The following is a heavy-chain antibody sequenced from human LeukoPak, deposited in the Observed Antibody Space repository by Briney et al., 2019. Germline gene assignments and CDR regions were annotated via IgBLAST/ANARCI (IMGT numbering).Heavy chain of an antibody. CDR1: GFTFSSYG. CDR2: ISGSGGNI. D-gene: IGHD2-21*02. CDR3: SRHNHCDGDCPPSFDS. V-gene: IGHV3-23*01. Sequence: GGSLRLSCAASGFTFSSYGMSWVRQAPGKGLEWVSGISGSGGNIQYADSVKGRFTISRDNSKNTLYLQMNSLRAEDTAVYYCSRHNHCDGDCPPSFDSWGQGTLVTVSS. J-gene: IGHJ4*02.